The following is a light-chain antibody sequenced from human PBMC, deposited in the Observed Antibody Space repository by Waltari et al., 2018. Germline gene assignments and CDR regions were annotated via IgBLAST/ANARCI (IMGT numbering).Light chain of an antibody. CDR3: SSFAGSTNWV. CDR1: RRDIGASNY. V-gene: IGLV2-8*01. J-gene: IGLJ3*02. CDR2: EVT. Sequence: QSALTQPPSASGSPGQSVTISCTGTRRDIGASNYVSWYQQHPGKAPKLMIYEVTKRPSGVPDRFSASKSGNTASLTVSGLQAEDEADYYCSSFAGSTNWVFGGGTKLTVL.